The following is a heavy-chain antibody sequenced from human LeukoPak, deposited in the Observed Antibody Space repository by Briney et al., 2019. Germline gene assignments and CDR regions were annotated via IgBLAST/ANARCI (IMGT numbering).Heavy chain of an antibody. D-gene: IGHD5-24*01. CDR3: ASISRDGSLDV. CDR1: LGSFSGYY. J-gene: IGHJ6*02. Sequence: SETLSLTRAVYLGSFSGYYWSSIRPPPAKGLEWIGEINHSGSTNYNPSLESRVTISVDTSKNQFSLKLSSVTAADTAVYYCASISRDGSLDVWGQGTTVTVSS. CDR2: INHSGST. V-gene: IGHV4-34*01.